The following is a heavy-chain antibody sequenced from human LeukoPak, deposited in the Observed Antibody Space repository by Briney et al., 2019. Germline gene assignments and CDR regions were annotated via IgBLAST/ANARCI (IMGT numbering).Heavy chain of an antibody. Sequence: SETLSLTCTVSGGSISSSRYYWGWIRQPPGKGLEWIGRIYYSGSTYYNPSLKSRVTISVDTSRNQFSLELSSVTAADTAVYYCARGGSRLTTAGDLDYWGQGTLVTVSS. V-gene: IGHV4-39*01. D-gene: IGHD3-16*01. J-gene: IGHJ4*02. CDR1: GGSISSSRYY. CDR3: ARGGSRLTTAGDLDY. CDR2: IYYSGST.